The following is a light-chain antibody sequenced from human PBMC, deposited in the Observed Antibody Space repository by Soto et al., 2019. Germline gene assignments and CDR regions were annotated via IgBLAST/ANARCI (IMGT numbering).Light chain of an antibody. J-gene: IGKJ4*01. CDR3: QQYNDWPSHT. CDR1: QSVNIN. Sequence: ILMSQSPATMSVSPGQRAALSCRASQSVNINWSWYQQQPGQAPRLLMYGTSTTATGGPARFSGSGSGTEFTLTISSRQPADDAVNYCQQYNDWPSHTFGEGTKVDI. V-gene: IGKV3-15*01. CDR2: GTS.